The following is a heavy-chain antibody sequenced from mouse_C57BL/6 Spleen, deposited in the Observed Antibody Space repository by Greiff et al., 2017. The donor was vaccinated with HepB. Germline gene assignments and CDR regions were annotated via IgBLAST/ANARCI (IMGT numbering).Heavy chain of an antibody. D-gene: IGHD1-1*01. Sequence: QVQLQQPGAELVRPGSSVKLSCKASGYTFTSYWMHWVKQRPIQGLEWIGNIDPSDSETHYNQKFKDKATLTVDKSSSTAYMQLRSLTSEDSAVYYCAALYYYGRDYWGQGTTLTVSS. V-gene: IGHV1-52*01. J-gene: IGHJ2*01. CDR2: IDPSDSET. CDR1: GYTFTSYW. CDR3: AALYYYGRDY.